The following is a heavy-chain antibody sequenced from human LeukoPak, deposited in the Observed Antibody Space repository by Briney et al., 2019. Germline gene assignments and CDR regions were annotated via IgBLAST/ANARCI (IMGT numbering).Heavy chain of an antibody. CDR2: IYHSGST. V-gene: IGHV4-38-2*02. J-gene: IGHJ2*01. CDR3: ARDGDPRYFDL. Sequence: SETLSLTCAVSGYSISSGYYWGWIRPPPGKGLEWIGSIYHSGSTYYNPSLKSRVTISVDTSKNQFSLKLSSVTAADTAVYYCARDGDPRYFDLWGRGTLVTVSS. CDR1: GYSISSGYY.